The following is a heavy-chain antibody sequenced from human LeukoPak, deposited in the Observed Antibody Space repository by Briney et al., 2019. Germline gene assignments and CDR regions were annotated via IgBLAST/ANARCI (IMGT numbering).Heavy chain of an antibody. J-gene: IGHJ4*02. CDR3: ARGGSRAYSYVPY. CDR2: ISYSGSS. CDR1: GGSIRNNY. Sequence: SETLSLTCTVPGGSIRNNYWSWIRQPPGKGLEWIGYISYSGSSNYNPSLKSRATISLDTSKSQFSLKLSSVTAADMAVYYCARGGSRAYSYVPYWGQGTLVTVSS. V-gene: IGHV4-59*08. D-gene: IGHD5-18*01.